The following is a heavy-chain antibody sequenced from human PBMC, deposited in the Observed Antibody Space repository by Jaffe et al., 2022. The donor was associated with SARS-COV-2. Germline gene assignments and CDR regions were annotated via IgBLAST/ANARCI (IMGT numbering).Heavy chain of an antibody. CDR2: IYYSGST. V-gene: IGHV4-59*01. D-gene: IGHD5-18*01. J-gene: IGHJ6*02. Sequence: QVQLQESGPGLVKPSETLSLTCTVSGGSISSYYWSWIRQPPGKGLEWIGYIYYSGSTNYNPSLKSRVTISVDTSKNQFSLKLSSVTAADTAVYYCARELGYSYGYDYYYYYGMDVWGQGTTVTVSS. CDR1: GGSISSYY. CDR3: ARELGYSYGYDYYYYYGMDV.